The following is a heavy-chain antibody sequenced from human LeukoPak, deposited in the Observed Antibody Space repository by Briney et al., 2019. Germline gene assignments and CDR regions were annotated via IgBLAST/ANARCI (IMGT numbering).Heavy chain of an antibody. J-gene: IGHJ4*02. Sequence: SETLSLTCTVSGGSISSYYWSWIRQPPGKGLEWIGYIYYSGSTNYNPSLKSRFTISTDTSKNQLSLNLGTVTAADSAVYYCARGYRYGYHYFDYWGQGTLVTVSS. CDR1: GGSISSYY. CDR3: ARGYRYGYHYFDY. V-gene: IGHV4-59*01. D-gene: IGHD5-18*01. CDR2: IYYSGST.